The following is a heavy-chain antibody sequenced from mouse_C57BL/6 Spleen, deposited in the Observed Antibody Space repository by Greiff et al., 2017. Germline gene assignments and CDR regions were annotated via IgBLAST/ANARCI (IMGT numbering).Heavy chain of an antibody. CDR1: GYTFTSYW. Sequence: QVQLKQPGAELVRPGSSVKLSCKASGYTFTSYWMHWVKQRPIQGLEWIGNIDPSDSETHYNQKFKDKATLTVDKSSSTAYMQLSSLTSEDSAVYYCAREGAYGAMDYWGQGTSVTVSS. CDR2: IDPSDSET. CDR3: AREGAYGAMDY. J-gene: IGHJ4*01. D-gene: IGHD6-5*01. V-gene: IGHV1-52*01.